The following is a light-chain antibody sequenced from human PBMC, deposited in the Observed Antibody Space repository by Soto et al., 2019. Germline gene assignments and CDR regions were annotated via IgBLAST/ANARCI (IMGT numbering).Light chain of an antibody. Sequence: DIVLPQSPATLSVSKGERATLSCGASQSVSSNLALYQQKPGQAPRLLIYGASTRATGIPARFSGSGSGTEFTLTISSRQSEDFAAYYCQQYNNGTPWTFGQGSKVDIK. CDR2: GAS. J-gene: IGKJ1*01. CDR3: QQYNNGTPWT. CDR1: QSVSSN. V-gene: IGKV3-15*01.